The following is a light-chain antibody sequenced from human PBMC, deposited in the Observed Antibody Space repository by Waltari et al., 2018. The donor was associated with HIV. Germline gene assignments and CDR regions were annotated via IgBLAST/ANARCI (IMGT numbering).Light chain of an antibody. V-gene: IGLV2-11*01. CDR3: CSFAGSYTWL. CDR2: DLT. CDR1: SSDVGGYNY. Sequence: QSALTQPRSVSGSPGQSVTISCTGTSSDVGGYNYFSWYQQLPGKAPKLMIYDLTERPSGVPDRFSGSKSGNTASLTISGLQAEDEADYYCCSFAGSYTWLFGGGTKLTVL. J-gene: IGLJ2*01.